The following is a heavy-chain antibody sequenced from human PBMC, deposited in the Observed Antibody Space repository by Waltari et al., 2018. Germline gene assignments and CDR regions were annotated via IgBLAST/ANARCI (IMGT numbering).Heavy chain of an antibody. J-gene: IGHJ4*02. CDR3: ARDLSSYDYVWGSYRYSFDY. Sequence: QVQLVQSGAEVKKPGSSVKVSCKASGGTFSSYAISWVRQAPGQGLEWMGGIIPIFGTANYAQKFQGRVTITADESTSTAYMELSSLRSEDTAVYYCARDLSSYDYVWGSYRYSFDYWGQGTLVTVSS. CDR2: IIPIFGTA. D-gene: IGHD3-16*02. CDR1: GGTFSSYA. V-gene: IGHV1-69*01.